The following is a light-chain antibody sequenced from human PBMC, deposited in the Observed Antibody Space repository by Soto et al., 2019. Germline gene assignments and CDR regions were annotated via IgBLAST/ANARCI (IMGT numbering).Light chain of an antibody. CDR3: QQYGNWPPKYT. CDR2: GAS. V-gene: IGKV3-15*01. J-gene: IGKJ2*01. Sequence: EIVMTQSPATLSVSPGERATLSCRASQSVSSNLDWYQQIPGQAPRLLIYGASTRATGVPARFSGSGSGTEYTLTISSMQYEDFAGYYCQQYGNWPPKYTFGQGTKLEIK. CDR1: QSVSSN.